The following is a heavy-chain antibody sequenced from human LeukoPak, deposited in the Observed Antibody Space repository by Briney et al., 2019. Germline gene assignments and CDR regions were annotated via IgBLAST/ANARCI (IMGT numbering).Heavy chain of an antibody. J-gene: IGHJ3*02. CDR3: ATSSGRRDAFDI. CDR2: ISWNSGSI. V-gene: IGHV3-9*01. CDR1: KFTFDDYA. D-gene: IGHD5-18*01. Sequence: GGSLRLSCAASKFTFDDYAMHWVRQAPGKGLEWVSGISWNSGSIGYADSVKGRFTISRDNAKNSLYLQMNSLRAEDTALYYCATSSGRRDAFDIWGQGTMVTVSS.